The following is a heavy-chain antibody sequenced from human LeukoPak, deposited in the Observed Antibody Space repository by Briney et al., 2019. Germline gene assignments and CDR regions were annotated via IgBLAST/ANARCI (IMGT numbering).Heavy chain of an antibody. D-gene: IGHD4-11*01. Sequence: SETLSLTCTVSGGSINTYYWSWIRQPPGKGLEWIGYIYYSGSTNYNPSLKSRVTISVDTSRNQFSLKLSSVTAADTAVYYCARGMTTVTHWGQGTLVTVSS. V-gene: IGHV4-59*08. J-gene: IGHJ4*02. CDR1: GGSINTYY. CDR3: ARGMTTVTH. CDR2: IYYSGST.